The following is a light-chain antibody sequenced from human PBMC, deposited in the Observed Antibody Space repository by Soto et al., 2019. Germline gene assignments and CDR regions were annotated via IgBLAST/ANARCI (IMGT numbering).Light chain of an antibody. Sequence: DIEMVQSPSALSASVGDTVTITCRASQKSSPWLAWYQQKPGQAPKLLMYDVSSLERGVPSRFSGSGSGTEFTLTISSLQPDDFATYYCQQYNDYSATFGQGTKVDIK. CDR2: DVS. J-gene: IGKJ1*01. CDR1: QKSSPW. V-gene: IGKV1-5*01. CDR3: QQYNDYSAT.